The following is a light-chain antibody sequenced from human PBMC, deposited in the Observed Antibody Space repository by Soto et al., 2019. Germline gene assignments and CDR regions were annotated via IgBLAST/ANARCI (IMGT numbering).Light chain of an antibody. V-gene: IGLV2-14*01. CDR2: EVT. CDR3: SSYTSSNTYV. Sequence: ALTQPASVSGSPGQSITISCTGTSSDIGGYNYVSWYQQHPGKAPKFLIYEVTNRPSGVSNRFSGSKSGNTASLTISGLQAEDEADYYCSSYTSSNTYVFGTGTKVTV. J-gene: IGLJ1*01. CDR1: SSDIGGYNY.